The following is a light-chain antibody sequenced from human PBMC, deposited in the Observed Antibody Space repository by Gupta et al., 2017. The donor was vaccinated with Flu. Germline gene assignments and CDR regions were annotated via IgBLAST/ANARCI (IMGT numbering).Light chain of an antibody. V-gene: IGKV3-20*01. J-gene: IGKJ5*01. CDR3: KQCGGSPSIT. CDR1: ETVSTSY. Sequence: VLTQSPATLSLSPGERATLYCRASETVSTSYLAWYQQRPGQPPRLLMFAASSRASGIPDRFFGGGSGTEFTLTISDLEPEDFAVYFCKQCGGSPSITFGQGTRL. CDR2: AAS.